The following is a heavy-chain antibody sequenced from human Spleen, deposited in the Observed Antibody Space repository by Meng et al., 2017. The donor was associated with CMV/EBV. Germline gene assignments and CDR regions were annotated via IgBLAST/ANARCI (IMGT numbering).Heavy chain of an antibody. CDR3: ARPQQRYYYYGMDV. CDR2: IKKDGSEK. J-gene: IGHJ6*02. CDR1: GFTFSSYW. V-gene: IGHV3-7*03. Sequence: GESLKISCAASGFTFSSYWMSWVRQAPGRGLEWLANIKKDGSEKYSVDSVRGRFTISRDNAKNTLYLQMNSLRAEDTAVYYCARPQQRYYYYGMDVWGQGTTVTVSS.